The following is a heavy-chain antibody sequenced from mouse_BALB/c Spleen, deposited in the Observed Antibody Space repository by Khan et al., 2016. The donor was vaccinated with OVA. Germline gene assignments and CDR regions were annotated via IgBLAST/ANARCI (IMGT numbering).Heavy chain of an antibody. CDR2: IYPGNVNT. V-gene: IGHV1S56*01. CDR1: GYTFRSYY. CDR3: ARDDYFVGDAMDY. D-gene: IGHD2-4*01. Sequence: QVQLKQSGPELVKPGASVRISCKASGYTFRSYYIHWVKQRPGQGLEWIGWIYPGNVNTKYNERLKGKDTLTAEKSSSTAYMPPSRLTYADSAVYFCARDDYFVGDAMDYWGQGTSVTVSS. J-gene: IGHJ4*01.